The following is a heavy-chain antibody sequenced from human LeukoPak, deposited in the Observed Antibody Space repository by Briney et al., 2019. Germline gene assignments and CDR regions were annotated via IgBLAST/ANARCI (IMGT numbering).Heavy chain of an antibody. Sequence: SETLSLTCAVYGGSFSGYYWSWIRQPPGKGLEWIGEINHSGSTNYNPSLKSRVTISVDTSKNQFSLKLSSVTAADTAVYYCARGRQWPVLGWFDPWGQGTLVTVSS. D-gene: IGHD6-19*01. CDR2: INHSGST. J-gene: IGHJ5*02. V-gene: IGHV4-34*01. CDR3: ARGRQWPVLGWFDP. CDR1: GGSFSGYY.